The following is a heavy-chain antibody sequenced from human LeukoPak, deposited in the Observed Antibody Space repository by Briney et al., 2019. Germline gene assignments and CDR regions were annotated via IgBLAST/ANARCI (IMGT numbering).Heavy chain of an antibody. CDR2: IYYSGST. CDR3: ARDPSYYYDSSGSNDAFDI. Sequence: PSETLSLTCTVSGGSISSYYWSWIRQPPGKGLEWIGYIYYSGSTNYNPSLKSRVTISVDTSKNQFSLKLSFVTAADTAVYYCARDPSYYYDSSGSNDAFDIWGQGTMVTVSS. D-gene: IGHD3-22*01. J-gene: IGHJ3*02. CDR1: GGSISSYY. V-gene: IGHV4-59*01.